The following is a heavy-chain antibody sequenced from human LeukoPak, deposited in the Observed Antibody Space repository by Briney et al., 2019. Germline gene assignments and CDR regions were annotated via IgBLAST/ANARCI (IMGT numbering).Heavy chain of an antibody. CDR2: ITGSGGIT. J-gene: IGHJ4*02. CDR3: AKWGDYDVLTGYYDPDY. CDR1: GFTFSNYA. Sequence: GASLRLSCVASGFTFSNYAMSWVRPAPGKGLEWVSAITGSGGITYYADSVKGRFTISRDNSKNTLYLQMNSLRAEDTAVYYCAKWGDYDVLTGYYDPDYWGQGTLVTVSS. V-gene: IGHV3-23*01. D-gene: IGHD3-9*01.